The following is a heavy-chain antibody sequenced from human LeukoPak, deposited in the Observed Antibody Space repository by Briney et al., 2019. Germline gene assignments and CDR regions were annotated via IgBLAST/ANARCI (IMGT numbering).Heavy chain of an antibody. CDR3: ARPSHYRGYSDY. V-gene: IGHV4-4*07. Sequence: SETLSLTCTVSGGSISNYYWFWIRQPAGKGMEWIGRIYTTGSTNYNPSLKSRVTMSVDTSKNQFSLKLSSVTAADTAVYYCARPSHYRGYSDYWGQGTLVTVSS. CDR2: IYTTGST. J-gene: IGHJ4*02. D-gene: IGHD1-26*01. CDR1: GGSISNYY.